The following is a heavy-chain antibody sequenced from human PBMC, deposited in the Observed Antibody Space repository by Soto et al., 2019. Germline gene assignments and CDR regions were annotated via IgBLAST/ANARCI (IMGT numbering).Heavy chain of an antibody. CDR1: GFTLGVYA. CDR3: TRTYYYDSSGLNWFDP. CDR2: IRSKAYGGTT. Sequence: GXSLSLSCTASGFTLGVYAMSWFRQVLVKGLVWVGFIRSKAYGGTTEYAASVKGRFTISRDDSKSIAYLQMNSLKTEDTSLYYCTRTYYYDSSGLNWFDPWGQGTLVTVSS. J-gene: IGHJ5*02. D-gene: IGHD3-22*01. V-gene: IGHV3-49*03.